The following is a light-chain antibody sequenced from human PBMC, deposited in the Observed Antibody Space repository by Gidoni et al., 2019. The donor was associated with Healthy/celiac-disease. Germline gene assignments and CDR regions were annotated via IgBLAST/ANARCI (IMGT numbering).Light chain of an antibody. CDR3: SSYAGSNNWV. J-gene: IGLJ3*02. CDR2: EVS. Sequence: QSALTQPPSASGSPGQSVTISCTGTSSDVGGYNYVSWYQQHPGKAPKLTIYEVSKRPSGVPDRFSGSKSGNTASLTVSGLQAEDEAEYYCSSYAGSNNWVFGGGTKLTVL. V-gene: IGLV2-8*01. CDR1: SSDVGGYNY.